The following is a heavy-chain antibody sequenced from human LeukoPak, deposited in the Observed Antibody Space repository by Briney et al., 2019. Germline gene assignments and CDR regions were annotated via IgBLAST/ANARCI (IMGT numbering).Heavy chain of an antibody. CDR2: ISYDGTNK. V-gene: IGHV3-30*03. CDR3: ARAHRSGWYAA. Sequence: QTGGSLRLSCAASGFTFNSYGMHWVRQAPGKGLEWVAVISYDGTNKYYADSVKGRFTISRDNAKNSLYLQMNSLRAEDTAVYYCARAHRSGWYAAWGQGTLVTVSS. J-gene: IGHJ4*02. D-gene: IGHD6-19*01. CDR1: GFTFNSYG.